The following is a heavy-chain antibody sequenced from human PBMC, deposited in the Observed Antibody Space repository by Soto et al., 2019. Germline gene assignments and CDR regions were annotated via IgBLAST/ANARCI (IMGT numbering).Heavy chain of an antibody. V-gene: IGHV4-39*01. J-gene: IGHJ6*03. D-gene: IGHD3-10*01. CDR3: ASLSYYYGSVTGYYMGV. Sequence: PSETLSLTCTVSGGSISSSSYYWGWIRQPPGKGLEWIGSIYYSGSTYYNPSLKSRVTIPVDTSKNQFSLKLSSVTAADTAVYYCASLSYYYGSVTGYYMGVWGKGTTVTVSS. CDR1: GGSISSSSYY. CDR2: IYYSGST.